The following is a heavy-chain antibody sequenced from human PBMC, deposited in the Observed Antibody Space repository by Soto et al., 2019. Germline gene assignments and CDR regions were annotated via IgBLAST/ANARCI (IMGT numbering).Heavy chain of an antibody. D-gene: IGHD3-10*01. CDR2: ISGSGGST. CDR1: GFTFSSYA. CDR3: AKDLFMVRGVMDY. V-gene: IGHV3-23*01. J-gene: IGHJ4*02. Sequence: SLRLSCAASGFTFSSYAMSWVRQAPGKGLEWVSAISGSGGSTYYADSVKGRFTISRDNSKNTLYLQMNSLRAEDTAVYYCAKDLFMVRGVMDYWGQGTLVTVSS.